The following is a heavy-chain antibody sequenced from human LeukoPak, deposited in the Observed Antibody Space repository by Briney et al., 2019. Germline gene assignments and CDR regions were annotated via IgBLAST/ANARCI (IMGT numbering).Heavy chain of an antibody. J-gene: IGHJ5*02. V-gene: IGHV1-8*01. Sequence: ASVKVSCKASGYTFTNYDINWVRQATGQGLEWMGWMNPNSGNTGYAQKFQGRVTMTRNTSISTAYMELSSLTSDDTAVYYCARGHRDNWLDPWGQGTLVNVSS. CDR3: ARGHRDNWLDP. CDR2: MNPNSGNT. CDR1: GYTFTNYD.